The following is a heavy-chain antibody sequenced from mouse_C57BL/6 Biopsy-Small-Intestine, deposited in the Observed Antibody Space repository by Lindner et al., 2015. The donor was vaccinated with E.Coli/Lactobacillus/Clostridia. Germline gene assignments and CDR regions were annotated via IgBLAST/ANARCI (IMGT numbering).Heavy chain of an antibody. Sequence: SVKVSCKASGFMFSSSSMQWVRQARGQGLEWMGWIVVGSGDTNYAQKFQGRVTITRDMSTNTAYMELNSLTSEDTAVYYCAADRGRYTAIFDYWGQGTRVSVSS. CDR1: GFMFSSSS. CDR3: AADRGRYTAIFDY. V-gene: IGHV1-54*02. J-gene: IGHJ2*03. CDR2: IVVGSGDT. D-gene: IGHD2-12*01.